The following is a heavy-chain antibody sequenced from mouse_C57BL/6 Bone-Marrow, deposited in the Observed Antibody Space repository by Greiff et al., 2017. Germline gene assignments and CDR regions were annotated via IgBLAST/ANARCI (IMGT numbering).Heavy chain of an antibody. CDR3: ARVPYFGY. J-gene: IGHJ2*01. V-gene: IGHV5-4*01. Sequence: EVQGVESGGGLVKPGGSLKLSCAASGFTFSSYAMSWVRQTPEKRLEWVATISDGGSYTYYPENVKGRFTISRDNAKNNLYLQMSHLKSEDAAMYYCARVPYFGYWGQGTTLTVSS. CDR2: ISDGGSYT. CDR1: GFTFSSYA.